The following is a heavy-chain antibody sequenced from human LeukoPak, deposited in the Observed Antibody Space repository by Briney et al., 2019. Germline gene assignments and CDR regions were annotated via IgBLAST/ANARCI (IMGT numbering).Heavy chain of an antibody. CDR3: ARAPSDLRYFDWLFPKFDP. D-gene: IGHD3-9*01. V-gene: IGHV1-18*01. Sequence: ASVKVSCKASGYTFTSYGISWVRQAPGQGLEWMGWISAYNGNTNYAQKLQGRVTMTTDTSTSTAYMELRSLRSDDTAVYYCARAPSDLRYFDWLFPKFDPWGQGTLVTVSS. CDR2: ISAYNGNT. CDR1: GYTFTSYG. J-gene: IGHJ5*02.